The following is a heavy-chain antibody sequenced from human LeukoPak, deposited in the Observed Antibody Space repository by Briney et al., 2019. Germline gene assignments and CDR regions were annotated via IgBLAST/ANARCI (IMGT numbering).Heavy chain of an antibody. V-gene: IGHV3-23*01. J-gene: IGHJ4*02. CDR1: GFTFSSFV. Sequence: GGSLRLSCAASGFTFSSFVMYWVRQTAGKGLEWVSAIPPDGGGTDYADSVKGRFTISRDNSKNTLYLQMDSLRAEDTAVYYCASRDPCSGGTCYGLRYWGQGTLVTVSS. CDR3: ASRDPCSGGTCYGLRY. CDR2: IPPDGGGT. D-gene: IGHD2-15*01.